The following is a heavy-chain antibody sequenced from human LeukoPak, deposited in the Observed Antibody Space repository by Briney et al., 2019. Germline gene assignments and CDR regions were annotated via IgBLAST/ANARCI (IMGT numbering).Heavy chain of an antibody. CDR3: TRGGIAAAEGDY. CDR2: IRSKAYGGTT. D-gene: IGHD6-13*01. J-gene: IGHJ4*02. CDR1: GFTFGDYA. Sequence: GGSLRLSCTASGFTFGDYAMSWVRQAPGKGLEWVGFIRSKAYGGTTEYAASVKGRFTISRDDSKSIAYLQMNSLKTEDTAVYYCTRGGIAAAEGDYWGQGTLVTVSS. V-gene: IGHV3-49*04.